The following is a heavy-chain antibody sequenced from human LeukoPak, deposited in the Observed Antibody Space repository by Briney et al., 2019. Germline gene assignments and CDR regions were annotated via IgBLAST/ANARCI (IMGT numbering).Heavy chain of an antibody. Sequence: PGGSLRLSCAASGFTFSSYSMNWVRQAPGKGLEWVSYISSSSSTIHYADSVKGRFTISRDNAKNSLYLQMNSLRAEDTAVYYCARDLPKGNYGSGSYGYWGQGTLVTVSS. CDR3: ARDLPKGNYGSGSYGY. D-gene: IGHD3-10*01. CDR2: ISSSSSTI. CDR1: GFTFSSYS. J-gene: IGHJ4*02. V-gene: IGHV3-48*04.